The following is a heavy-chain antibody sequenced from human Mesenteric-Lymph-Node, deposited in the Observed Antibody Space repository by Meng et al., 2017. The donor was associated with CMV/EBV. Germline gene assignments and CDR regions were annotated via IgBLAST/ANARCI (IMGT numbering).Heavy chain of an antibody. J-gene: IGHJ4*02. D-gene: IGHD3-9*01. CDR3: AVLVYAYYILTGYSKPQLYYFDY. V-gene: IGHV1-69*06. CDR2: IFPIFCRI. Sequence: YGISCVPQASVHGLEWMGVIFPIFCRINYAQTFQGSVTITADKSTSTAYMDLRCLRSDDTAVFFCAVLVYAYYILTGYSKPQLYYFDYWGQGTLVTVSS. CDR1: YG.